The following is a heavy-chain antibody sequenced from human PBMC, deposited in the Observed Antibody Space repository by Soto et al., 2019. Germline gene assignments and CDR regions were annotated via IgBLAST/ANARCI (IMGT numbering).Heavy chain of an antibody. CDR2: INPNSGGT. J-gene: IGHJ4*02. CDR3: ARVLGATKLWDDY. CDR1: GYTFTGYY. D-gene: IGHD1-26*01. V-gene: IGHV1-2*02. Sequence: ASVKVSCKASGYTFTGYYRHWVRQAPGQGLEWMGWINPNSGGTNYAQKFQGRVTMTRDTSISTAYMELSRLRSDDTAVYYCARVLGATKLWDDYWGQGTLVTVSS.